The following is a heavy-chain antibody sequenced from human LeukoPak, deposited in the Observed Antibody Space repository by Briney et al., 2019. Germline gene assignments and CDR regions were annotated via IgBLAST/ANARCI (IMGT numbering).Heavy chain of an antibody. CDR3: AREASSMVYDAFDI. J-gene: IGHJ3*02. CDR2: IIPIFGTA. Sequence: ASVKVSCKASGGTFISYAISWVRQAPGQGLEWMGGIIPIFGTANYAQKFQGRVTITADESTSTAYMELSSLRSEDTAVYYCAREASSMVYDAFDIWGQGTMVTVSS. D-gene: IGHD3-10*01. V-gene: IGHV1-69*13. CDR1: GGTFISYA.